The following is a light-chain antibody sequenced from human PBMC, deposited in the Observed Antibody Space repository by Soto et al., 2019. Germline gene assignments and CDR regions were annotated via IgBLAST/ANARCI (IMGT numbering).Light chain of an antibody. CDR1: QSISSW. Sequence: DIRMTQSPSTLSASVGDRVTITCRASQSISSWLAWYQQKPGKAPKLLIYKASSLESGVPSRFSGSGSGTEFTLTISSLQPDDFAPYYCQQYNSYYTFGQGTKLEIK. CDR3: QQYNSYYT. J-gene: IGKJ2*01. V-gene: IGKV1-5*03. CDR2: KAS.